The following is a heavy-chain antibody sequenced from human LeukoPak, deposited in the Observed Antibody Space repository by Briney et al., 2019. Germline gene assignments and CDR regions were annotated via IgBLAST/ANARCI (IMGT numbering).Heavy chain of an antibody. Sequence: SVKVSCKASGGTLSSYAISWVRQAPGQGLEWMGRIIPIFGTANYAQKFQGRVTITTDESTSTAYMELSSLRSEDTAAYYYAAGKLLWFGELLSGTFDYWGQGTLVTVSS. J-gene: IGHJ4*02. CDR3: AAGKLLWFGELLSGTFDY. V-gene: IGHV1-69*05. D-gene: IGHD3-10*01. CDR2: IIPIFGTA. CDR1: GGTLSSYA.